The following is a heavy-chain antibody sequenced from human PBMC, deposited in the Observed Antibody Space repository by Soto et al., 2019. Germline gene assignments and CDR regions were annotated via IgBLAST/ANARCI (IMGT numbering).Heavy chain of an antibody. D-gene: IGHD6-13*01. Sequence: LSLTCAVSGGSISSSNWWSWVRQPPGKGLEWIGEIYHSGSTNYNPSLKSRVTISVDKSKNQFSLKLSSVTAADTAVYYCARAIAAAGAGRYFQHWGQGTLVTVSS. CDR2: IYHSGST. J-gene: IGHJ1*01. CDR1: GGSISSSNW. V-gene: IGHV4-4*02. CDR3: ARAIAAAGAGRYFQH.